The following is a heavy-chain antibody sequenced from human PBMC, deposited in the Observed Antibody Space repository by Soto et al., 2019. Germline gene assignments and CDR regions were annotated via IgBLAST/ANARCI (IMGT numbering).Heavy chain of an antibody. Sequence: EVQLVESGGGPVKPGGSLRLSCAASGFAFNTYSMNWVRQAPGKGLEWVAFITRSSSYIYYADSERGRFTLSRDNAKNSLYLQMNSLRAEDTAIYYCARDDGWLILDYWGQGTLVTVSS. J-gene: IGHJ4*02. D-gene: IGHD6-19*01. CDR1: GFAFNTYS. CDR2: ITRSSSYI. CDR3: ARDDGWLILDY. V-gene: IGHV3-21*06.